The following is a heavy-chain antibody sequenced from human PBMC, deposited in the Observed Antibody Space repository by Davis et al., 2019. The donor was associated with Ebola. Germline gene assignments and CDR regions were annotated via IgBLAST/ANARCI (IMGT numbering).Heavy chain of an antibody. Sequence: GGSLRLSCAASGFTFSDYYMSWIRQAPGKGLEWVSSISSSSSYIYYADSVKGRFTISRDNAKNSLYLQMNSLRAEDTAVYYCSRYSGTYRDFWGQGTLVTVSS. J-gene: IGHJ4*02. V-gene: IGHV3-11*06. CDR2: ISSSSSYI. CDR1: GFTFSDYY. D-gene: IGHD1-26*01. CDR3: SRYSGTYRDF.